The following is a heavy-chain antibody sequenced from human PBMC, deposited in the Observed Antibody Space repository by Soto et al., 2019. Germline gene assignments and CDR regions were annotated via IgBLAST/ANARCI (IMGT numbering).Heavy chain of an antibody. CDR3: AREGSGGYSSSWYDGYFDL. Sequence: SETLSLTCTVSGGSISSGDYYWSWIRQPPGKGLEWIGYIYYSGSTYYNPSLKSRVTISVDTSKSQFSLKLSSVTAADTAVYYCAREGSGGYSSSWYDGYFDLWGRGTLVTVSS. J-gene: IGHJ2*01. CDR2: IYYSGST. V-gene: IGHV4-30-4*01. CDR1: GGSISSGDYY. D-gene: IGHD6-13*01.